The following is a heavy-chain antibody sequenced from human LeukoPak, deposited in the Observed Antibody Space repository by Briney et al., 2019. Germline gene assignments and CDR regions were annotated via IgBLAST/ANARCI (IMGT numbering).Heavy chain of an antibody. D-gene: IGHD3-22*01. CDR2: IYHSGST. Sequence: SGTLSLTCAVSGGSISSSNWWSWVRQPPGKGLEWIGYIYHSGSTYYNPSLKSRVTISVDRSKNQFSLKLSSVTAADTAVYYCARGVSPDSSPGYYYYYMDVWGKGTTVTVSS. CDR3: ARGVSPDSSPGYYYYYMDV. J-gene: IGHJ6*03. CDR1: GGSISSSNW. V-gene: IGHV4-4*02.